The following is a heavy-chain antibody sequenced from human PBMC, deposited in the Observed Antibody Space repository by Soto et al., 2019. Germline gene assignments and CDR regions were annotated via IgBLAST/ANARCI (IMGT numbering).Heavy chain of an antibody. CDR3: ASKAACGGDCYAFDS. J-gene: IGHJ4*02. Sequence: QVQLVQSGAEVKKPGSSVKISCKASGGTFSSNTINWVRQAAGQGLEWMGGIIPLFGTPNYPDKFQGRVTITADNYTNTEYMELRGLRSEDAAVYYCASKAACGGDCYAFDSWGQGTLVTVS. CDR2: IIPLFGTP. CDR1: GGTFSSNT. D-gene: IGHD2-21*02. V-gene: IGHV1-69*06.